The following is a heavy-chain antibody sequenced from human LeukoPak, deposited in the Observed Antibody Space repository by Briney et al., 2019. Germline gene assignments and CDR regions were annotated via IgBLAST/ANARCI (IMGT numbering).Heavy chain of an antibody. CDR2: INPNSGGT. CDR1: GYTFTGYY. Sequence: ASVKVSCKASGYTFTGYYMHWVRQAPGQGLEWMGWINPNSGGTNYAQKFQGRVTMTRDTSISTAYMELSRLRSDDTAVYYCARAPIVPYYDSSGYYLRGNNWFDPWGQGTLVTVSS. D-gene: IGHD3-22*01. J-gene: IGHJ5*02. V-gene: IGHV1-2*02. CDR3: ARAPIVPYYDSSGYYLRGNNWFDP.